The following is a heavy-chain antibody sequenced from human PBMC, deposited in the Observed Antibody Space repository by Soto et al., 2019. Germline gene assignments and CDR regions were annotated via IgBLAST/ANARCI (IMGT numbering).Heavy chain of an antibody. V-gene: IGHV1-18*01. CDR3: AVASGSLYSSSWYYFDY. J-gene: IGHJ4*02. CDR1: GYTFTSYG. CDR2: ISAYNGNT. D-gene: IGHD6-13*01. Sequence: QVQLVQSGAEVKKPGASVKVSCKASGYTFTSYGISWVRQAPGQGLEWMGWISAYNGNTNYAQKLQGRVTMTTDTATSTAYMELRSLRSDDTAVYYCAVASGSLYSSSWYYFDYCGQGTLVTVSS.